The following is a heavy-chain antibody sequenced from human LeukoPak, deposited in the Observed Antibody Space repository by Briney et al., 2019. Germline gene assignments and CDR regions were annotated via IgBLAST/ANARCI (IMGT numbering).Heavy chain of an antibody. CDR1: GCSISSYY. Sequence: SETLSLTCTVSGCSISSYYWSWIRQPPGKGLEWIGYIYYSGSTNYNPSLKSRVTISVDTSKNQFSLKLSSVTAADTAVYYCAREERRDGYNLFGYWGQGTLVTVSS. CDR2: IYYSGST. V-gene: IGHV4-59*01. D-gene: IGHD5-24*01. J-gene: IGHJ4*02. CDR3: AREERRDGYNLFGY.